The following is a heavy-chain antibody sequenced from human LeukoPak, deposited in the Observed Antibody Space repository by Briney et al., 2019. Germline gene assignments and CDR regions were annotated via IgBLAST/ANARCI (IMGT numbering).Heavy chain of an antibody. V-gene: IGHV3-7*01. CDR1: GFTFSSYA. CDR3: ARDPAFFHYGDYGAWGYFDY. D-gene: IGHD4-17*01. J-gene: IGHJ4*02. Sequence: SGGSLRLSCAASGFTFSSYAMSWVRQAPGKGLEWVANIKQDGSEKYYVDSVKGRFTISRDNAKNSLYLQMNSLRAEDTAVYYCARDPAFFHYGDYGAWGYFDYWGQGTLVTVSS. CDR2: IKQDGSEK.